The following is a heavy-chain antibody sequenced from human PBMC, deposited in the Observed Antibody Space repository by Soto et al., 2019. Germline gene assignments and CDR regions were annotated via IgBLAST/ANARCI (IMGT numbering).Heavy chain of an antibody. J-gene: IGHJ5*02. CDR3: ARSPGIAAAGTWYNWFDP. Sequence: EASVKVSCKASGGTFSSYASSWVRQAPGQGLEWMGGIIPIFGTANYAQKFQGRVTITADESTSTAYMELSSLRSEDTAVYYCARSPGIAAAGTWYNWFDPWGQGTLVTVSS. CDR2: IIPIFGTA. D-gene: IGHD6-13*01. V-gene: IGHV1-69*13. CDR1: GGTFSSYA.